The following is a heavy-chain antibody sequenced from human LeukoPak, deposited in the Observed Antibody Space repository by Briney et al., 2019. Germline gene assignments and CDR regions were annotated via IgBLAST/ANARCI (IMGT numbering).Heavy chain of an antibody. J-gene: IGHJ6*03. V-gene: IGHV5-51*01. CDR2: IYPGDSDT. Sequence: GESLKISCKGSGYSFTSYWIGWVRQMPGKGLEWMGIIYPGDSDTRYSPSFQGQVTISADMSISTAYLQWSSLKASDTAMYYCARHSIFDITMVRGVIGNYYYYMDVWGKGTTVTVSS. CDR3: ARHSIFDITMVRGVIGNYYYYMDV. D-gene: IGHD3-10*01. CDR1: GYSFTSYW.